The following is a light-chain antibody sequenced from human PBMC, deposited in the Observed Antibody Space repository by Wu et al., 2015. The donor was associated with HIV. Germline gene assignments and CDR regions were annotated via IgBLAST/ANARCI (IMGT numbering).Light chain of an antibody. CDR3: QQSYDIPLT. CDR2: AAS. V-gene: IGKV1-39*01. CDR1: QGIDNF. Sequence: DIQMTQSPSSLPASVGDTVSITCRASQGIDNFLNWYQQVPGKAPKLLIYAASRLQSGVPSRFSGSTSGTDFTLTISRLRPEDFATYYCQQSYDIPLTFGGGPKVEDQT. J-gene: IGKJ4*01.